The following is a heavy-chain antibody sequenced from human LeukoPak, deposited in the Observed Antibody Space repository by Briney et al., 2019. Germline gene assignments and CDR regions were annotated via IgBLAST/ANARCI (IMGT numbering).Heavy chain of an antibody. CDR2: IYYSGST. CDR3: ARGGDDAFDI. V-gene: IGHV4-31*03. CDR1: GGSISSGGYY. J-gene: IGHJ3*02. Sequence: PSQTLSLTCTVSGGSISSGGYYWRWIRQHPGKGLEWIGYIYYSGSTYYNPSLKSRVTISVDTSKNQFSLKLSSVTAADTAVYYCARGGDDAFDIWGQGTMVTVSS.